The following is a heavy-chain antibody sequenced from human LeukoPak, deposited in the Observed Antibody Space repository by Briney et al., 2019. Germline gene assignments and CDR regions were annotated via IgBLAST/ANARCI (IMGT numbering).Heavy chain of an antibody. Sequence: PGGSLRLSCAASGFTFSSYGMHWVRQAPGKGLEWVAVISYDGSNKYYADSVKGRFTISRDNSKNTLYLQMNSLRGEDTAAYYCAKGGPRSSSGYLDYWGQRTLVTVSS. CDR1: GFTFSSYG. CDR3: AKGGPRSSSGYLDY. V-gene: IGHV3-30*18. J-gene: IGHJ4*02. CDR2: ISYDGSNK. D-gene: IGHD3-22*01.